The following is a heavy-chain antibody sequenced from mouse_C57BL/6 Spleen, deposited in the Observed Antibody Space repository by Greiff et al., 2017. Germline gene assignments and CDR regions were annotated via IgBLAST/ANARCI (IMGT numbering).Heavy chain of an antibody. V-gene: IGHV1-85*01. CDR2: IYPRDGST. Sequence: VQLQQSGPELVKPGASVKLSCKASGYTFTSYDINWVKQRPGQGLEWIGWIYPRDGSTKYNEKFKGKATLTVDTSSSTAYMELHSLTSEDSAVYSCARSDDGYYPAWFAYWGQGTLVTVSA. D-gene: IGHD2-3*01. CDR3: ARSDDGYYPAWFAY. CDR1: GYTFTSYD. J-gene: IGHJ3*01.